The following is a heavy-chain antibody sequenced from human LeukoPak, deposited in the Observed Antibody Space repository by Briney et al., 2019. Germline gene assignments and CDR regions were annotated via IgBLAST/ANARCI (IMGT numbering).Heavy chain of an antibody. CDR2: ISYDGSNK. D-gene: IGHD6-13*01. CDR3: AKDLTGVAAAGTLYYYYYGMDV. CDR1: GFTFSSYW. Sequence: GGSLRLSCAASGFTFSSYWMSWVRQAPGKGLEWVAVISYDGSNKYYADSVKGRFTISRDNSKNTLYLQMNSLRAEDTAVYYCAKDLTGVAAAGTLYYYYYGMDVWGQGTTVTVSS. J-gene: IGHJ6*02. V-gene: IGHV3-30*18.